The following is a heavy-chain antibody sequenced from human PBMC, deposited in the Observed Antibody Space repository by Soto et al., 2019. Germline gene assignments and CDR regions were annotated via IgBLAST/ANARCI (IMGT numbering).Heavy chain of an antibody. CDR2: ISGNGFSS. CDR1: GITFSDYG. Sequence: EVQVLESGGGLTQPGGSLRLSCATSGITFSDYGMAWVRQSPGKGLEWVSSISGNGFSSYYVDSVEGRFTISRDNSKNTVYLQMNNVRAEDTSVYYCATWLAGIRGFDYWGQGILVTVSS. V-gene: IGHV3-23*01. J-gene: IGHJ4*02. CDR3: ATWLAGIRGFDY. D-gene: IGHD5-12*01.